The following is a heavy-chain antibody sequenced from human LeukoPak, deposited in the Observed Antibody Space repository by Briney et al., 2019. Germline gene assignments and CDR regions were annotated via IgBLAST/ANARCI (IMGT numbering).Heavy chain of an antibody. CDR1: GGSISSGSYY. CDR3: ARATYYDDSSGRTDAFDI. D-gene: IGHD3-22*01. CDR2: IYTSGST. V-gene: IGHV4-61*02. Sequence: PSETLSLTCTVSGGSISSGSYYWSWIRQPAGKGLEWIGRIYTSGSTNYNPSLKSRVTISVDTSKNQFSLKLSSVTAADTAVYYCARATYYDDSSGRTDAFDIWGQGTMVTVSS. J-gene: IGHJ3*02.